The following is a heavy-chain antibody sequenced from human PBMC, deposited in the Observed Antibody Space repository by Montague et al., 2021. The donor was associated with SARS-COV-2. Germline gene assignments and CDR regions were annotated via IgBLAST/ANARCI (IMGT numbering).Heavy chain of an antibody. CDR2: VSASGGT. CDR1: GDSISYFY. D-gene: IGHD6-13*01. Sequence: SETLSLTCTVSGDSISYFYWSWIRQPAGKGLEWIGRVSASGGTNYNPSLNSRVTMSVDTSTKQFSLRLSPVAAADTAVYYCARDVVAAPGTFDYWGQGTLVTVSS. J-gene: IGHJ4*02. V-gene: IGHV4-4*07. CDR3: ARDVVAAPGTFDY.